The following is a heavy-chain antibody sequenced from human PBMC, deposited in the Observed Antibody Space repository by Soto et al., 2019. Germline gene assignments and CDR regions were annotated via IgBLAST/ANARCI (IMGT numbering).Heavy chain of an antibody. CDR3: ARDEGVAARPKKYYYYGMDV. D-gene: IGHD6-6*01. V-gene: IGHV4-59*01. Sequence: ASETLSLTCTVSGGSISSYYWSWIRQPPGKGLEWIGYTYYSGSTNYNPSLKSRVTISVDTSKNQFSLKLSSVTAADTAVYYCARDEGVAARPKKYYYYGMDVWGQGTTVTVSS. CDR1: GGSISSYY. CDR2: TYYSGST. J-gene: IGHJ6*02.